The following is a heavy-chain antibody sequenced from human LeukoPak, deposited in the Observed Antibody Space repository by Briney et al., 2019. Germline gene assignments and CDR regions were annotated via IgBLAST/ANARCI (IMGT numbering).Heavy chain of an antibody. CDR3: ASGGLVSRYLDH. V-gene: IGHV4-39*01. CDR1: GGSISSSSYY. J-gene: IGHJ4*02. Sequence: SETLSLTCTASGGSISSSSYYWGWIRQPPGKGLEWIGSIYYSGSTYYNPSLKSRVTISVDTSKNQFSLKLSSVTAADTAVYYCASGGLVSRYLDHWGQGTLVTVSS. CDR2: IYYSGST. D-gene: IGHD3-9*01.